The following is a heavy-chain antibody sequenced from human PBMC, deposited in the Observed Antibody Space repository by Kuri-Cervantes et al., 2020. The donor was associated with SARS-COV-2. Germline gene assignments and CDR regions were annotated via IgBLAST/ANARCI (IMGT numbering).Heavy chain of an antibody. D-gene: IGHD6-13*01. J-gene: IGHJ3*02. Sequence: GGSLRLSCSASGLSFGNSVMHWVRQAPGKGLQYVSSINSNGGSIYHTDSVKGRFTISRDNSKNTLYLQMSSLRAEDTAVYYCARDRSSNWFSTRAAFDIWGQGTMVTVSS. V-gene: IGHV3-64D*06. CDR2: INSNGGSI. CDR1: GLSFGNSV. CDR3: ARDRSSNWFSTRAAFDI.